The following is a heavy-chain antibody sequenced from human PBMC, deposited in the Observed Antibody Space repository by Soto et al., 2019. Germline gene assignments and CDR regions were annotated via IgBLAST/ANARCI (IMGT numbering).Heavy chain of an antibody. J-gene: IGHJ4*02. CDR3: ARASGSSGWYSGYDY. V-gene: IGHV1-69*01. Sequence: WVQHYKTKGLEWMGGIIPIFGTANYVQKFQGRVTITADESTSTAYMELSSLRSEDTAAYYCARASGSSGWYSGYDYWGQGTLVTVSS. D-gene: IGHD6-19*01. CDR2: IIPIFGTA.